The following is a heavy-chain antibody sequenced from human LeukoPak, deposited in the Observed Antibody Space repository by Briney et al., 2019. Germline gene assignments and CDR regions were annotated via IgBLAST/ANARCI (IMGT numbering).Heavy chain of an antibody. J-gene: IGHJ6*02. Sequence: GGSLRLSCAASGSTFSSYAMSWVRQAPGEGLEWVSAISGSGGSTYYADSVKGRFTISRDNSKNTLYLQMNSLRAEDTAVYYCAKGLGYCSSTSCYGAYYYGMDVWGQGTTVTVSS. D-gene: IGHD2-2*01. CDR3: AKGLGYCSSTSCYGAYYYGMDV. CDR2: ISGSGGST. V-gene: IGHV3-23*01. CDR1: GSTFSSYA.